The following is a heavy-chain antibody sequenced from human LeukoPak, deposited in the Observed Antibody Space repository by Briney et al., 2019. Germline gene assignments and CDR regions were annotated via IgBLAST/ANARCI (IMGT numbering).Heavy chain of an antibody. Sequence: GGSLRLSCAVSGFTFSNYDMSWVRQAPGKGLEWVSGISGSGGSTYYADSVRGRFTISRDNSKNTLFLQMNSLRADDTAVYYCAKGPNSAATGYLNWFDPWGQGTLVTVSS. CDR3: AKGPNSAATGYLNWFDP. CDR1: GFTFSNYD. V-gene: IGHV3-23*01. CDR2: ISGSGGST. D-gene: IGHD2-15*01. J-gene: IGHJ5*02.